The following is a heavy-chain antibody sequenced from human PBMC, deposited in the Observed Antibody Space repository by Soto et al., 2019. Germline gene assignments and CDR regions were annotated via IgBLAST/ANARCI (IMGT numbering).Heavy chain of an antibody. Sequence: ASVKVSCKASGYTFTSYDINWVRQATGQGLEWMGWMNPNSGNTGYAQKFQGRVTMTRNTSISTAYMELSSLRVEDTATYYCARVLDRTISRYYYYGMDVWGQGTTVTVSS. CDR1: GYTFTSYD. J-gene: IGHJ6*02. V-gene: IGHV1-8*01. CDR3: ARVLDRTISRYYYYGMDV. D-gene: IGHD3-22*01. CDR2: MNPNSGNT.